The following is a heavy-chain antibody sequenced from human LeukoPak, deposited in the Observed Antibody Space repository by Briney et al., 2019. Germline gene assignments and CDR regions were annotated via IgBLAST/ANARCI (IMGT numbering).Heavy chain of an antibody. J-gene: IGHJ4*02. V-gene: IGHV4-59*01. CDR1: GGSINSYY. CDR3: ARGSILDY. CDR2: IYYTGGST. Sequence: PSETLSLTCTVSGGSINSYYWSWIRQVPGKGLEWIGYIYYTGGSTNYNPSLKSRVTIPVDTPKNQFSLKLTSVTPADTAVYYCARGSILDYWGQGTLVTVSS.